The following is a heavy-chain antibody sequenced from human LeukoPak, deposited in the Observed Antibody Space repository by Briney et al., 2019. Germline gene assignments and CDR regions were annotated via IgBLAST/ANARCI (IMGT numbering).Heavy chain of an antibody. Sequence: PGGSLRLSCAASGFTFSSYAMSWVRQAPGKGLEWVSAISGSGGSTYYADSVKGRFTISRDNAKKSLYLQMNSLRAEDTAVYYCARDNYDSSGYYFDWGQGTLVTVSS. CDR2: ISGSGGST. J-gene: IGHJ4*02. CDR3: ARDNYDSSGYYFD. CDR1: GFTFSSYA. V-gene: IGHV3-23*01. D-gene: IGHD3-22*01.